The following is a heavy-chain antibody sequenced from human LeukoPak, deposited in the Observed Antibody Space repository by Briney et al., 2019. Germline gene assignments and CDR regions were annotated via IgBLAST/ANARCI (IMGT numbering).Heavy chain of an antibody. V-gene: IGHV3-30-3*01. CDR2: ISYDGSNK. J-gene: IGHJ4*02. D-gene: IGHD6-19*01. Sequence: GGSLRLSCAASGFTFSSYAMHWVPQAPGKGLEWVAVISYDGSNKYYADSVKGRFTISRDNSKNTLYLQMKSLRAEDTAVYYCSSPTLSVAGFDYWGQGTLVTVSS. CDR3: SSPTLSVAGFDY. CDR1: GFTFSSYA.